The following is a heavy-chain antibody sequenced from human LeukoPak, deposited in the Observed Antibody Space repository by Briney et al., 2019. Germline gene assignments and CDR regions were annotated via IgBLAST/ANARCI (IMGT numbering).Heavy chain of an antibody. Sequence: SETLSLTCTVSGGSISSYYWSWIRQPPGKGLEWIGYIYYSGSTNYNPSLKSRVTISVDTSKNQFSLKLSSVTAADTAVYYCARDKGGFGELWGVLDYWGQGTLVTVSS. J-gene: IGHJ4*02. CDR3: ARDKGGFGELWGVLDY. CDR1: GGSISSYY. CDR2: IYYSGST. V-gene: IGHV4-59*01. D-gene: IGHD3-10*01.